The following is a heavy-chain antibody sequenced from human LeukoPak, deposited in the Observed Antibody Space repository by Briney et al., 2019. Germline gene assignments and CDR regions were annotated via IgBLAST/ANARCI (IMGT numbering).Heavy chain of an antibody. J-gene: IGHJ4*02. CDR1: GYTFTGYY. Sequence: ASVKVSCKASGYTFTGYYMHWVRQAPGQGLEWMGWINPNSGGTNYAQKFQGGVTMTRDTSISTAYMELSRLRSDDTAVYYCARDLGIAVAGPENDYWGQGTLVTVSS. D-gene: IGHD6-19*01. V-gene: IGHV1-2*02. CDR2: INPNSGGT. CDR3: ARDLGIAVAGPENDY.